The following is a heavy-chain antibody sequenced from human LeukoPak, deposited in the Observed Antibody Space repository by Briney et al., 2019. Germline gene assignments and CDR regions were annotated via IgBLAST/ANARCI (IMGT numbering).Heavy chain of an antibody. D-gene: IGHD3-3*01. J-gene: IGHJ4*02. CDR1: GGSIGSSSYY. CDR2: IYYSGST. V-gene: IGHV4-39*07. CDR3: ARGDFWSGFDY. Sequence: SETLSLTCTVSGGSIGSSSYYWGWIRQPPGKGLEWIGSIYYSGSTYYNPSLKSRVTISVDTSKNQFSLKLSSVTAADTAVYYCARGDFWSGFDYWGQGTLVTVSS.